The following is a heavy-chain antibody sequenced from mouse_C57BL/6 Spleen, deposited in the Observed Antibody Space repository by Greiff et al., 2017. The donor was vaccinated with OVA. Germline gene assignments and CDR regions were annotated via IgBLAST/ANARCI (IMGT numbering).Heavy chain of an antibody. CDR2: IDPSDSYT. CDR1: GYTFTSYW. J-gene: IGHJ4*01. Sequence: QVQLQQPGAELVKPGASVKLSCKASGYTFTSYWMQWVKQRPGQGLEWIGEIDPSDSYTNYHQKFKGKATLTVDTSSSTAYMQLSSLTSEDSAVYYCAGRSNWDADYYAMDYWGQGTSVTVSS. CDR3: AGRSNWDADYYAMDY. V-gene: IGHV1-50*01. D-gene: IGHD4-1*01.